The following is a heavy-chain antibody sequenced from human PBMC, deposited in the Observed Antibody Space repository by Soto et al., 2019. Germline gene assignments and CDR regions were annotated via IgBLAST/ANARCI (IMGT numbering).Heavy chain of an antibody. CDR2: IDPSDSYT. V-gene: IGHV5-10-1*01. CDR3: ARHNRYYDFWSGYYYRRDAFDI. Sequence: LKISCKGSGYSFTSYWISWVRQMPGKGLEWMGRIDPSDSYTNYSPSFQGHVTISADKSISTAYLQWSSLKASDTAMYYCARHNRYYDFWSGYYYRRDAFDIWGQGTMVTVSS. CDR1: GYSFTSYW. D-gene: IGHD3-3*01. J-gene: IGHJ3*02.